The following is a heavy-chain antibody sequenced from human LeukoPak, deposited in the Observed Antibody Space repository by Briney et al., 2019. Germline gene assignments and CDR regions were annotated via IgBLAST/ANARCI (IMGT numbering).Heavy chain of an antibody. J-gene: IGHJ6*03. CDR1: GGSISSYY. Sequence: SETLSLTCTVSGGSISSYYWSWIRQPPGKGLEWIGYIYYSGSTNYNPSLKSRVTMSVDTSKNQFSLKLSSVTAADTAVYYCARASIQLWSYYYYYYYMDVWGKGTTVTVSS. V-gene: IGHV4-59*01. D-gene: IGHD5-18*01. CDR3: ARASIQLWSYYYYYYYMDV. CDR2: IYYSGST.